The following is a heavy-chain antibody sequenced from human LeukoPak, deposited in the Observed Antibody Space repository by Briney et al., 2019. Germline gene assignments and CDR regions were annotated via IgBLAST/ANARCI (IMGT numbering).Heavy chain of an antibody. Sequence: PSETLSLTCTVSGGSISSSSYYWGWIRQPPGKGLEWIGSIYYSGSTYYNPSLKSRVTISVDTSKNQFSLKLSSVTAADTAVYYCARHSYYYDSSGYYYPNWSDPWGQGTLVTVSS. CDR3: ARHSYYYDSSGYYYPNWSDP. V-gene: IGHV4-39*01. D-gene: IGHD3-22*01. CDR1: GGSISSSSYY. J-gene: IGHJ5*02. CDR2: IYYSGST.